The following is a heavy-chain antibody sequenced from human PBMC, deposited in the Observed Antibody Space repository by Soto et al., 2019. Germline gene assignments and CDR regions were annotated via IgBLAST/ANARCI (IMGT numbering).Heavy chain of an antibody. CDR3: ARSGGYYYYYGMDV. Sequence: GSLRLSCAASGFTFSSYWMHWVRQAPGKGLVWVSRINSDGSSTSYADSVKGRFTISRDNAKNTLYLQMDSLRAEDTAVYYCARSGGYYYYYGMDVWGQGTTVTVSS. V-gene: IGHV3-74*01. J-gene: IGHJ6*02. D-gene: IGHD3-10*01. CDR1: GFTFSSYW. CDR2: INSDGSST.